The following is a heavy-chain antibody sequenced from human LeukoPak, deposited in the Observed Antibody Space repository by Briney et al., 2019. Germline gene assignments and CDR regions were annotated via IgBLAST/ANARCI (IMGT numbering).Heavy chain of an antibody. CDR1: GGSISSYY. Sequence: SETLSLTCTVSGGSISSYYWSWIRQPAGKGLEWIGRIHPSGNTNYNPSLKSRVTLSADTSKNQFSLKLSSLTAADTAVYYCARGPPPDFDYWGRGTLVTVSS. CDR2: IHPSGNT. J-gene: IGHJ4*02. V-gene: IGHV4-4*07. CDR3: ARGPPPDFDY.